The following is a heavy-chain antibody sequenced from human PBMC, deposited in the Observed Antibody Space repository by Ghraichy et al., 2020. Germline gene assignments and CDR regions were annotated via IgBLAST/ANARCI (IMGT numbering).Heavy chain of an antibody. J-gene: IGHJ4*02. CDR1: GFTFGDYA. D-gene: IGHD3-3*01. Sequence: GESLNISCTASGFTFGDYAMSWFRQAPGKGLEWVGFIRSKPYGGTTEYAASVKGRFTISRDDSKSSAYLQMNSLKTEDTAVYYCTRPMAGFWSGYYTGFLDYWGQGTLVTVSS. CDR2: IRSKPYGGTT. CDR3: TRPMAGFWSGYYTGFLDY. V-gene: IGHV3-49*03.